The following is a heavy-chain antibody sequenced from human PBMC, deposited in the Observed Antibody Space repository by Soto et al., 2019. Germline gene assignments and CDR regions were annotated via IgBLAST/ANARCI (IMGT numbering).Heavy chain of an antibody. D-gene: IGHD5-18*01. Sequence: PGGSLRLSCAASGFTFSSYGMHWVRQAPGKGLEWVAVISYSGSKKYYADFVKGRFTISRDNSKNTLYLQMNSLRAEDTAMYYCAKDRAYSYGTHHYYYGMDVWGQGTTVTVSS. CDR3: AKDRAYSYGTHHYYYGMDV. CDR1: GFTFSSYG. V-gene: IGHV3-30*18. J-gene: IGHJ6*02. CDR2: ISYSGSKK.